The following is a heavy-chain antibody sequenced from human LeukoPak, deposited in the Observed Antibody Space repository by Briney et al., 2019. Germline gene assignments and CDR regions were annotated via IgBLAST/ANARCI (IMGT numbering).Heavy chain of an antibody. CDR2: ISGSGGST. CDR3: AKDDEWELLVDY. J-gene: IGHJ4*02. CDR1: GFTFSSYA. V-gene: IGHV3-23*01. D-gene: IGHD1-26*01. Sequence: PGGSLRLSCAASGFTFSSYAMSWVRQAPGKGLEWVSGISGSGGSTYYADSVKGRFTISRDNSKNTLYLQMNSLRAEDTAVYYCAKDDEWELLVDYWGQGTLVTVSS.